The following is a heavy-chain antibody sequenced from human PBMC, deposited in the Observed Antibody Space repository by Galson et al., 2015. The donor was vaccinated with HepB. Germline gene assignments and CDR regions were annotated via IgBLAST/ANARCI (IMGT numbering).Heavy chain of an antibody. Sequence: LRLSCAASGFTFSDYYMSWIRQAPGKGLEWVSYISSSSSYTNYADSVKGRFTISRDNAKNSLYLQMNSLRAEDTAVYYCARGGVLWFGESPFDYWGQGTLVTVSS. J-gene: IGHJ4*02. CDR2: ISSSSSYT. CDR3: ARGGVLWFGESPFDY. CDR1: GFTFSDYY. D-gene: IGHD3-10*01. V-gene: IGHV3-11*05.